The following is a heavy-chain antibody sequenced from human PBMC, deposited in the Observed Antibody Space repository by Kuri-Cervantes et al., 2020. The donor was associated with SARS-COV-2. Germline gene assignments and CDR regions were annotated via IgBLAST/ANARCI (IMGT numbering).Heavy chain of an antibody. D-gene: IGHD6-13*01. CDR2: IIPILGIA. V-gene: IGHV1-69*10. J-gene: IGHJ6*02. Sequence: SVKVSCKASGGTFSSYAISWVRQAPGQGLEWMGGIIPILGIANYAQKFQGRVTIPADKSTSTAYMELSSLRSEDTAVYYCARDEIAAAGTYYYYYGMDVWGQGTTVTVSS. CDR1: GGTFSSYA. CDR3: ARDEIAAAGTYYYYYGMDV.